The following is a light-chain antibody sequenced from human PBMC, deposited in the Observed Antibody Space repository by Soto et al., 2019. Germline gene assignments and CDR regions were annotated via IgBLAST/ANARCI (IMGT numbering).Light chain of an antibody. J-gene: IGLJ2*01. V-gene: IGLV2-14*01. CDR3: SSSTNTNTLVI. CDR1: SSDIGAYDY. Sequence: QSALTQPASVSGSPGQSITISCSGTSSDIGAYDYVSWYQQHPGRAPKLLIFEGTNRPSGVSHRFSGSKSGNTASLTISGLQAEDEAMYFCSSSTNTNTLVIFGGGTKLTVL. CDR2: EGT.